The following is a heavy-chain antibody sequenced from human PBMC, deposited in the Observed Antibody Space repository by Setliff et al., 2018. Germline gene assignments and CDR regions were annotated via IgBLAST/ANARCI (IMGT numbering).Heavy chain of an antibody. Sequence: PSETLSLTCTVSGDSIRSYYWSWVRQPPRRGLEWIGYIYYTGSSNYNPSLKSRVTISVDTSKNQFSLRLRSVSAADTAVYYCAREPMDSAMVTTGAFDIWGRGTMVTVSS. V-gene: IGHV4-59*01. J-gene: IGHJ3*02. CDR3: AREPMDSAMVTTGAFDI. D-gene: IGHD5-18*01. CDR1: GDSIRSYY. CDR2: IYYTGSS.